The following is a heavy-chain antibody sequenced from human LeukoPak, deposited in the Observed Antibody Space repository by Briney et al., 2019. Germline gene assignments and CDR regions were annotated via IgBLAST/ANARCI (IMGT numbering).Heavy chain of an antibody. J-gene: IGHJ4*02. V-gene: IGHV3-74*01. CDR1: GFTFSSHW. CDR3: ARDYNWNPPDY. CDR2: IDSDGRIT. D-gene: IGHD1-1*01. Sequence: PGGSLRLSCAASGFTFSSHWMHWVRQAPGKGLVWVSRIDSDGRITTYADSVKGRFTISRDNAKNTLYLQMNTLRDEDTAVYYWARDYNWNPPDYWGQGTLVTVSS.